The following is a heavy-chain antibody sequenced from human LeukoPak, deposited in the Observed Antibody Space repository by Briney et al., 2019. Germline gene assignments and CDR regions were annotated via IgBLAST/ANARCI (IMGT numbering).Heavy chain of an antibody. D-gene: IGHD4-17*01. CDR2: IDPSDSYI. CDR1: GYSFTNYW. J-gene: IGHJ6*02. Sequence: GESLKISCKGSGYSFTNYWISWVRQMPGKGLEWMGRIDPSDSYINYSPSFQGHVTISADRSISTAYVQWSSLKASDTAIYYCARVRVTTSLYYYYGFDVWGQGTTVTVSS. V-gene: IGHV5-10-1*01. CDR3: ARVRVTTSLYYYYGFDV.